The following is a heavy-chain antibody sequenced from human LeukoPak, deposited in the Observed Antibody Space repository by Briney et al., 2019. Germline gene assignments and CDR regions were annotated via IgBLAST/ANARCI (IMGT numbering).Heavy chain of an antibody. Sequence: GRSLRLSCAASGFTFDDYAMHWVRQAPGKGLEWVSGISWNSGSIGYADSVKGRFTVSRDNAKNSLYLQMNSLRAEDTALYYCAKAYGSGSSASIDYWGQGTLVTVSS. J-gene: IGHJ4*02. D-gene: IGHD3-10*01. CDR1: GFTFDDYA. CDR3: AKAYGSGSSASIDY. V-gene: IGHV3-9*01. CDR2: ISWNSGSI.